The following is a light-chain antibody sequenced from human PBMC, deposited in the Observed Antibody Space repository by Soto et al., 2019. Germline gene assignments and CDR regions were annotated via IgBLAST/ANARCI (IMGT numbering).Light chain of an antibody. V-gene: IGKV3-15*01. CDR2: GAS. CDR3: QQYDNWIRT. Sequence: EIVMTQSPATLSVSPGGRATLSCRASQTISGTLAWYQQKPGQGPRLLIHGASTRAPGFPARFSVSGSGTDFTLTISSLQSEDCAVYDGQQYDNWIRTFGQGTKVEIK. J-gene: IGKJ1*01. CDR1: QTISGT.